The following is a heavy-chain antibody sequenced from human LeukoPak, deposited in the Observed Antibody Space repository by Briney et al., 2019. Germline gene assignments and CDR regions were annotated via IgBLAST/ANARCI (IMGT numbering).Heavy chain of an antibody. Sequence: GASVKVSCKASGYTFTSYDINWVRQAPGQGLEWMGWINPNSGGTNYAQKFQGRVTMTRDTSISTAYMELSRLRSDDTAVYYCARLHYSYDDYWGQGTLVTVSS. CDR1: GYTFTSYD. CDR2: INPNSGGT. J-gene: IGHJ4*02. D-gene: IGHD5-18*01. CDR3: ARLHYSYDDY. V-gene: IGHV1-2*02.